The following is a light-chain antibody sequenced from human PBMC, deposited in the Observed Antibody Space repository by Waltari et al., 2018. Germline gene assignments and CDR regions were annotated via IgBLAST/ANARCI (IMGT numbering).Light chain of an antibody. CDR3: SSFAGSNAVL. CDR1: SDDVRGYNY. Sequence: QSALTQPPSASGSPGPSVTIPCTGTSDDVRGYNYVPWYQPHPGKAPKFLIYQVSNRPSGVPDRFSGSKSGNTASLTVSGLQAEDEADYYCSSFAGSNAVLFGGGTKLTVL. CDR2: QVS. V-gene: IGLV2-8*01. J-gene: IGLJ2*01.